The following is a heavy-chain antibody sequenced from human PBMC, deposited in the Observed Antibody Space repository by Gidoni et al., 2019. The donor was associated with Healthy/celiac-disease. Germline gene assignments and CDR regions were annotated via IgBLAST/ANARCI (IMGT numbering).Heavy chain of an antibody. CDR3: ARERSGSYRHLDY. J-gene: IGHJ4*02. D-gene: IGHD1-26*01. Sequence: QVQLQESGPGLVKPSETLSLTCTVSGGSISSYYWSWIRQPPGKGLEWIGYIYYSGSTNYNPSLKSRVTISVDTSKNQFSLKLSSVTAADTAVYYCARERSGSYRHLDYWGQGTLVTVSS. CDR1: GGSISSYY. CDR2: IYYSGST. V-gene: IGHV4-59*01.